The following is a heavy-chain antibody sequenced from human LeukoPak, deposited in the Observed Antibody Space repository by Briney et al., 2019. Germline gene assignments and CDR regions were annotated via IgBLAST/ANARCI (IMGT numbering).Heavy chain of an antibody. CDR3: ARDRGYSSSWYAGFDY. CDR2: IYYSGST. CDR1: GGSISSYY. V-gene: IGHV4-59*01. Sequence: SETLSLTCTVSGGSISSYYWSWIRQPPGKGLEWIGYIYYSGSTNYNPSLKSRVTISVDTSKNQFSLKLSSVTAADTAVYYCARDRGYSSSWYAGFDYWGQGTLVTASS. D-gene: IGHD6-13*01. J-gene: IGHJ4*02.